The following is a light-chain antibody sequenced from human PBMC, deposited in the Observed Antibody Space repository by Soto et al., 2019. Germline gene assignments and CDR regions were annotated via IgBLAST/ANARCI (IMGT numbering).Light chain of an antibody. J-gene: IGKJ1*01. CDR2: DAS. Sequence: EIVLTQSPGTLSLSPGERATLSCRASHTISSSYLAWYQQKPGQAPRLLIYDASSRATGIPDRFSGGGSGTDFTLTIDSLEPEDFAVYYCQQYNKWRTFGQGTKVDIK. CDR3: QQYNKWRT. CDR1: HTISSSY. V-gene: IGKV3D-20*02.